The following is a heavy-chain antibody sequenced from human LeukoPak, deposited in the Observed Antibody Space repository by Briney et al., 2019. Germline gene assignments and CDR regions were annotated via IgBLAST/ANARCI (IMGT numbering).Heavy chain of an antibody. Sequence: SETLSLTCTVSGGSISPYYWSWIRQPPGKGLECIGYIYHSGSTSYNPSLKSRVTISVDTSKNQFSLKLTSVTAADTAVYYCARDQRQGFWSENWFDPWGQGTLVTVSS. D-gene: IGHD3-3*01. CDR2: IYHSGST. J-gene: IGHJ5*02. CDR1: GGSISPYY. CDR3: ARDQRQGFWSENWFDP. V-gene: IGHV4-59*01.